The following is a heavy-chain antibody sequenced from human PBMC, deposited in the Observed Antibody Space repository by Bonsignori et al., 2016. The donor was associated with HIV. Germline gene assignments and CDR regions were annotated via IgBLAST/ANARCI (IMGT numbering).Heavy chain of an antibody. J-gene: IGHJ6*03. D-gene: IGHD6-19*01. CDR3: ARDSPGSGWYEWNYYYYYMDV. CDR2: ISSSSSYI. V-gene: IGHV3-21*01. Sequence: WIRQPPGKGLEWVSSISSSSSYIYYADSVKGRFTISRDNAKNSLYLQMNSLRAEDTAVYYCARDSPGSGWYEWNYYYYYMDVWGKGTTVTVSS.